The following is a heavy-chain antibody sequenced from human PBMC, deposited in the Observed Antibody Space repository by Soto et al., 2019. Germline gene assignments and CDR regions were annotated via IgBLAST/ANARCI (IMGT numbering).Heavy chain of an antibody. CDR2: IKSKTDGGTT. J-gene: IGHJ6*02. CDR1: GFTFSNAW. CDR3: TTDRGLKVVPAAILYYYGMDV. D-gene: IGHD2-2*02. Sequence: EVQLVESGGGLVKPGGSLRLSCAASGFTFSNAWMSWVRQAPGKGLEWVGRIKSKTDGGTTDYAAPVKGRFTISRDDSKNTLYLQMNSLKTEDTVVYYCTTDRGLKVVPAAILYYYGMDVWGQGTTVTVSS. V-gene: IGHV3-15*01.